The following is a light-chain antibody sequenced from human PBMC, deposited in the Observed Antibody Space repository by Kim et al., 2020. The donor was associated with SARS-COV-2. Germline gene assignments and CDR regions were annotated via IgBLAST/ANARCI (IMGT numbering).Light chain of an antibody. CDR2: ADK. Sequence: KTVTISYPHSGGSIASNYVQWYPQRPGSAPTTVIYADKQRPSGVPNRFSGSIDSSSNSASLTISGVGPEDEADYYCQSYDSTNHWVFGGGTQLTVL. CDR1: GGSIASNY. J-gene: IGLJ3*02. V-gene: IGLV6-57*03. CDR3: QSYDSTNHWV.